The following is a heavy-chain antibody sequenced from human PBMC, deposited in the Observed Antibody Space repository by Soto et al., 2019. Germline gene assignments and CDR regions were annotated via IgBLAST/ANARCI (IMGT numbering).Heavy chain of an antibody. CDR3: AHHMRGRGGDY. Sequence: QITLEDSGPTLVKPTQTLTLTCTFSGFSLSTSEVGVGWIRQPPGKALEWLALIYRDDDKRCSPSLKSRLTITKDTSKNQVVLTMTNMDPVDTATYYCAHHMRGRGGDYWGQGTLVTVSS. CDR2: IYRDDDK. D-gene: IGHD3-16*01. CDR1: GFSLSTSEVG. V-gene: IGHV2-5*02. J-gene: IGHJ4*02.